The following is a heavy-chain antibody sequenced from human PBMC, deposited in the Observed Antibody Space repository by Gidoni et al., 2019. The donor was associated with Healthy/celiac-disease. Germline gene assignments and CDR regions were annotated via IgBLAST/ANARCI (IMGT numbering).Heavy chain of an antibody. CDR3: ARDSSPYDSSGYYYRRDRDWIGYYYGMDV. CDR1: GGTFSSYA. CDR2: IIPIFGTA. Sequence: QVQLVQSGAEVKKPGSSVKVSCKASGGTFSSYAISWVRTAPGQGLEWMGGIIPIFGTANYAQKFQGRVTITADESTSTAYMELSSLRSEDTAVYYCARDSSPYDSSGYYYRRDRDWIGYYYGMDVWGQGTTVTVSS. V-gene: IGHV1-69*01. D-gene: IGHD3-22*01. J-gene: IGHJ6*02.